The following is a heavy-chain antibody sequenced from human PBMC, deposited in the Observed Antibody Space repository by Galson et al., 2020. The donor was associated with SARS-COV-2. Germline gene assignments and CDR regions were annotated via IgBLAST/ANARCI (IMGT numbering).Heavy chain of an antibody. D-gene: IGHD6-25*01. V-gene: IGHV1-69*10. Sequence: SVKVSCKASGGTFSSYAISWVRQAPGQGLEWMGGIIPILDIANYAQKFQGRVTITADKSTSTAYMELSSLRSEDTAVYYCARRKGYSSGYYYYYYMDVWGKGTTVTVSS. CDR1: GGTFSSYA. J-gene: IGHJ6*03. CDR3: ARRKGYSSGYYYYYYMDV. CDR2: IIPILDIA.